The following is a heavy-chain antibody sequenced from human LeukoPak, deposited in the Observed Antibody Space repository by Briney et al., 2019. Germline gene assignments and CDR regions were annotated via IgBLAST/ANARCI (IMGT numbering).Heavy chain of an antibody. J-gene: IGHJ4*02. CDR3: ARGFRLLAGWYFDY. D-gene: IGHD6-19*01. CDR2: INHSGST. V-gene: IGHV4-34*01. Sequence: SVTLSLICAVYGGSFSGCYWIWMPQSPGKGRVWIGEINHSGSTNYNPSIKSRVTISVDTSKNQFSLKLSSVTAADTAVYYCARGFRLLAGWYFDYWGQGTLVTVSS. CDR1: GGSFSGCY.